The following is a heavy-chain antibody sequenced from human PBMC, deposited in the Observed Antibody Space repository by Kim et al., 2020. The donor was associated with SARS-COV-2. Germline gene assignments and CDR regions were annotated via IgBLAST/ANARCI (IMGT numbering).Heavy chain of an antibody. CDR3: ARDGLSRYDILTGSHWGMDV. D-gene: IGHD3-9*01. Sequence: ASVKVSCKASGYTFTSYGISWVRQAPGQGLEWMGWISAYNGNTNYAQKLQGRVTMTTDTSTSTAYMELRSLRSDDTAVYYCARDGLSRYDILTGSHWGMDVWGQGTTGTVSS. V-gene: IGHV1-18*01. CDR1: GYTFTSYG. J-gene: IGHJ6*02. CDR2: ISAYNGNT.